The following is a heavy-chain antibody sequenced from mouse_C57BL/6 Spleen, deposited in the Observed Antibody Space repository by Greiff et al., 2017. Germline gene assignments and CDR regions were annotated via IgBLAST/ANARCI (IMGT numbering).Heavy chain of an antibody. V-gene: IGHV8-8*01. D-gene: IGHD1-1*01. Sequence: QVTLKESGPGILQPSQTLSLTCSFSGFSLSTFGMGVGWIRQPSGKGLEWLAHIWWDDDKYYNPALKSRLTISKDTSKNQVFLKIANVDTADTATYYCARMDYYGSSWYFDVWGTGTTVTVSS. J-gene: IGHJ1*03. CDR3: ARMDYYGSSWYFDV. CDR2: IWWDDDK. CDR1: GFSLSTFGMG.